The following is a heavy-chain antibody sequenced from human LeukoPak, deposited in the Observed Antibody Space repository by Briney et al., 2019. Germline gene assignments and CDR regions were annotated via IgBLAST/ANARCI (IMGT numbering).Heavy chain of an antibody. CDR3: ASNPYETFYSMDV. CDR1: GYSFTGCY. V-gene: IGHV1-2*02. J-gene: IGHJ6*02. Sequence: ASVKVSCKASGYSFTGCYVHWVRQAPGQGLEWVGWISPNSGGTHYVQKFQGRVTMTSDTSINTAYMELSSLRFDDTAVYYCASNPYETFYSMDVWGQGTTVTVSS. D-gene: IGHD2-15*01. CDR2: ISPNSGGT.